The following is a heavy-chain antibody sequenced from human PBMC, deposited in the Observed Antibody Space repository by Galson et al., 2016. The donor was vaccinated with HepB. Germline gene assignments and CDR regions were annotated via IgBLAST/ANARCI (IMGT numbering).Heavy chain of an antibody. V-gene: IGHV4-59*01. D-gene: IGHD3-10*01. CDR3: ARGKQKGVYTMVWGVIWSYSLDV. CDR1: DDSISSYY. CDR2: IYYSGST. Sequence: SETLSLTCTVSDDSISSYYWSWIRQPPGKGLEWIGYIYYSGSTNYNPSLKSRVTISVDTSKNQFSLKLSSVTAADTAVYYCARGKQKGVYTMVWGVIWSYSLDVWGQGTTVTVSS. J-gene: IGHJ6*02.